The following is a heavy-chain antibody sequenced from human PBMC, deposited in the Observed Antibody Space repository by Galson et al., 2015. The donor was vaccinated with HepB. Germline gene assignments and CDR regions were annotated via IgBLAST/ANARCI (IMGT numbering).Heavy chain of an antibody. CDR3: TRNGVWGSYRYSGY. V-gene: IGHV3-49*03. Sequence: SLRLSCAASGFTFGDYAMSWFRRAPGKGLEWVGFIRSKAYGGTTEYAASVKGRFTISRDDSKSIAYLQMSSLKTEDTAVYYCTRNGVWGSYRYSGYWGQGTLVTVSS. J-gene: IGHJ4*02. CDR1: GFTFGDYA. D-gene: IGHD3-16*02. CDR2: IRSKAYGGTT.